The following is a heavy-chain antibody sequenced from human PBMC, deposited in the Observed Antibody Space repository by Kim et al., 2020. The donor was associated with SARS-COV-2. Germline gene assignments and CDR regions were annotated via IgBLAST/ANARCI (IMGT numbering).Heavy chain of an antibody. CDR1: GFTFSSYA. CDR3: ARALGGTGYSSFDY. CDR2: INNDGDST. Sequence: GGSLRLSCAASGFTFSSYAMHWVRQAPGKGLEYVSAINNDGDSTYYGSSVKGRFTVSRDNSKNTLYLQMGSLRADDTAVYYCARALGGTGYSSFDYWGQGILVTVSS. J-gene: IGHJ4*02. D-gene: IGHD3-9*01. V-gene: IGHV3-64*01.